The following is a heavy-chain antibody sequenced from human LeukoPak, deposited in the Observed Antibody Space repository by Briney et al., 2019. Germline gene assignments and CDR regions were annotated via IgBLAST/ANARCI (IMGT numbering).Heavy chain of an antibody. CDR2: IRNRGNNI. Sequence: GGSLRLSRAPSGFTFSVYYMGWIRQAPGRGLEWFSYIRNRGNNIYCADSVKGRFTISRDNAKNTLYLQMNSLRAEDTAVYYCARGTWATLYYYYMDVWGKGTTVTVSS. D-gene: IGHD5-24*01. V-gene: IGHV3-11*04. CDR1: GFTFSVYY. J-gene: IGHJ6*03. CDR3: ARGTWATLYYYYMDV.